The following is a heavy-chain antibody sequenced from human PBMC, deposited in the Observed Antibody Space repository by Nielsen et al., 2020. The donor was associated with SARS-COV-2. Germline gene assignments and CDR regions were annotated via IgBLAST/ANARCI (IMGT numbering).Heavy chain of an antibody. J-gene: IGHJ6*02. D-gene: IGHD2-2*01. CDR2: INPNSGGT. Sequence: ASVKVSCKASGYTFTGYYMHWVRQAPGQGLEWMGWINPNSGGTNYAQKVQGRVTMTRDTSISTAYMELSRLRSDDTAVYYCARAARIVVVPPEGYYYGMDVWGQGTTVTVSS. CDR3: ARAARIVVVPPEGYYYGMDV. CDR1: GYTFTGYY. V-gene: IGHV1-2*02.